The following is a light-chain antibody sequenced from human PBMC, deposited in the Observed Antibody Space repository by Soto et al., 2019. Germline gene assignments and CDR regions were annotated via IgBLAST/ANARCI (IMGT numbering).Light chain of an antibody. CDR3: HQYGISAGS. J-gene: IGKJ2*01. V-gene: IGKV3-20*01. CDR1: QSVRSNY. Sequence: EIVLTQSPGTLSLSPGERATLSCRASQSVRSNYLAWYQQKPGQAPTLLIYGACTRATGIPARFSGRGSATDFTLTITTLEPEDFEVYYGHQYGISAGSFGQGTKLVIK. CDR2: GAC.